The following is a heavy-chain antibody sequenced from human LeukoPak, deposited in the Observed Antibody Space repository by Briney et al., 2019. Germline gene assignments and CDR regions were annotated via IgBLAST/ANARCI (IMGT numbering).Heavy chain of an antibody. V-gene: IGHV1-69*04. J-gene: IGHJ4*02. Sequence: GASVKVSCKASGYSFTGYYMHWVRQAPGQGLEWMGRIIPILGIANYAQKFQGRVTITADKSTSTAYMELSSLRSEDTAVYYCARDVNYYDSSGYLGYWGQGTLVTVSS. CDR1: GYSFTGYY. CDR2: IIPILGIA. D-gene: IGHD3-22*01. CDR3: ARDVNYYDSSGYLGY.